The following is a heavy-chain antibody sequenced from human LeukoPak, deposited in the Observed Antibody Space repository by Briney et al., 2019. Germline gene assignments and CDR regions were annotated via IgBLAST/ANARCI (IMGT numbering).Heavy chain of an antibody. J-gene: IGHJ3*02. D-gene: IGHD3-16*01. V-gene: IGHV3-9*01. CDR3: AKDWGLRDDAFDI. CDR2: ISWNSGSI. Sequence: GRSLRLPCAASGFTFDDYAMHWVRQAPGKGLEWVSGISWNSGSIGYADSVKGRFTISRDNAKNSLYLQMNSLRAEDTALYYCAKDWGLRDDAFDIWGQGTMVTVSS. CDR1: GFTFDDYA.